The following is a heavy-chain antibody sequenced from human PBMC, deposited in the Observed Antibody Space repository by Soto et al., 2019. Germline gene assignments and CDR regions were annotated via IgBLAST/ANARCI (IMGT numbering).Heavy chain of an antibody. V-gene: IGHV1-45*02. J-gene: IGHJ4*02. Sequence: QVPLVQSGAEVKQTGSSVKISCKTSGHPLSYRYLHWFRQAPGQAFEWMGRMRPLIGDTNNVQKVHDRLTLTRDRPMTTAYMELRSLTSDDTAIYYCAGEGSYETLSGNSHIFDWGQGTLVSVSS. CDR1: GHPLSYRY. CDR2: MRPLIGDT. D-gene: IGHD3-9*01. CDR3: AGEGSYETLSGNSHIFD.